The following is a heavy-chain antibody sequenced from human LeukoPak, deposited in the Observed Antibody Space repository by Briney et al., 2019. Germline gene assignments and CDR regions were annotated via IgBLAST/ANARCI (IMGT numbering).Heavy chain of an antibody. V-gene: IGHV4-61*02. D-gene: IGHD3-3*01. Sequence: SQTLSLTCTVSGGSISSGNYYWSWLRQPAGTGLEWIGRIYTSGSTNYNPSLKSRVTISVDTSKNQFSLKLSSVTAPATAVYYCARGYYDFWSGYPSFDYWGQGTLVTVSS. CDR1: GGSISSGNYY. CDR3: ARGYYDFWSGYPSFDY. J-gene: IGHJ4*02. CDR2: IYTSGST.